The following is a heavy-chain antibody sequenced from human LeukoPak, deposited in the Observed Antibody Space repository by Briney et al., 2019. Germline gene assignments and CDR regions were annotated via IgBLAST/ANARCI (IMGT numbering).Heavy chain of an antibody. D-gene: IGHD3-3*01. J-gene: IGHJ5*02. CDR2: IYYSGST. Sequence: PSETLSLTCTVSGGSISSYYWSWIRQPPGKGLEWIGYIYYSGSTNYNPPLKSRVTISVDTSKNQFSLKLSSVTAADTAVYYCARDVVGKYYDFWSGYFISSAWFDPWGQGTLVTVSS. CDR3: ARDVVGKYYDFWSGYFISSAWFDP. V-gene: IGHV4-59*01. CDR1: GGSISSYY.